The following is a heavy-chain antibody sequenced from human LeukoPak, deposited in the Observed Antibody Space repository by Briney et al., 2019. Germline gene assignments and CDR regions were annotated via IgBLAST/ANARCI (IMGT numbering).Heavy chain of an antibody. CDR2: IGSSGGGI. D-gene: IGHD2-2*01. CDR1: GFTFSTYT. CDR3: AKATWYCSSTSCYGDYYYYGMDV. Sequence: GGSLRLSCAASGFTFSTYTMYWVRHPPGKGLEWVSIIGSSGGGIHYADSVKGRFTISRDNSKNTLYLQMNSLRAEDTAVYYCAKATWYCSSTSCYGDYYYYGMDVWGQGTTVTVSS. V-gene: IGHV3-23*01. J-gene: IGHJ6*02.